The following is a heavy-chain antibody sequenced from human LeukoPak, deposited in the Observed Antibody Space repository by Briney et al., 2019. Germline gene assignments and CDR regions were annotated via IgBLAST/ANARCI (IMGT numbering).Heavy chain of an antibody. CDR3: AKAPPGTRLPGPWDV. D-gene: IGHD6-13*01. J-gene: IGHJ6*04. CDR1: GFTFSSYA. V-gene: IGHV3-23*01. Sequence: GGSLRLSCAASGFTFSSYAMNWVRQAPGEGLEWGSSISDNAATTYFADSVKGRFTISRDNSKSTLYLQMNSLRAEATAVYYCAKAPPGTRLPGPWDVWGKGTTVAVSP. CDR2: ISDNAATT.